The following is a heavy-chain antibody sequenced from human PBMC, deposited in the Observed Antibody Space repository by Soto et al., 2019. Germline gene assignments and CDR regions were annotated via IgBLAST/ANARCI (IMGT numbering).Heavy chain of an antibody. CDR3: VRAISGSFAL. Sequence: EVQLVESGGGLVQSGGSLRLSCEASGFSFITYWMNWVRQAPGKGLEWLARIKEDGSEKQYVDSVKGRFTISRDNAKNSLYFQMNRLSEEDTAVYYCVRAISGSFALWGQGTLVIVSS. CDR1: GFSFITYW. CDR2: IKEDGSEK. J-gene: IGHJ4*02. D-gene: IGHD3-9*01. V-gene: IGHV3-7*04.